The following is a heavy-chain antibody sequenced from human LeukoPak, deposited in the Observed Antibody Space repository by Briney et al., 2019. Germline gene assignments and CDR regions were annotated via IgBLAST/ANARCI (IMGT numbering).Heavy chain of an antibody. CDR2: ISAYNGNT. CDR3: ARDLELLWFGELLSRWFDP. J-gene: IGHJ5*02. V-gene: IGHV1-18*01. D-gene: IGHD3-10*01. CDR1: GYIFTNYG. Sequence: GASVKVSCKASGYIFTNYGISWVRQAPGQGLEWMGWISAYNGNTNYAQKLQGRVTMTTDTSTSTAYMELGSLRSDDTAVYYCARDLELLWFGELLSRWFDPWGQGTLVTVSS.